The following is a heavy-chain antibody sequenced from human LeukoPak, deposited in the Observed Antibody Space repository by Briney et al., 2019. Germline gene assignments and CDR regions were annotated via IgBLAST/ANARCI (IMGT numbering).Heavy chain of an antibody. CDR2: INHSGST. D-gene: IGHD2-15*01. CDR1: GGSLSGYY. J-gene: IGHJ4*02. CDR3: ARGGGSFYY. Sequence: PSETLSLTCTVYGGSLSGYYWSWIRQPPGKGLERIGEINHSGSTNYNPSLKSRVTISVDTSKNQFSLKLSSVTAADTAVYYCARGGGSFYYWGQGTLVSVSS. V-gene: IGHV4-34*01.